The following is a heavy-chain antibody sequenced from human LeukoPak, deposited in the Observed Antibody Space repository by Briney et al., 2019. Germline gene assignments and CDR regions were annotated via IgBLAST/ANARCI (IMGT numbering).Heavy chain of an antibody. CDR3: ARADVVNREEIVAVPAATLDN. CDR2: INPSGGGT. D-gene: IGHD2-2*01. CDR1: GYTFTSYY. V-gene: IGHV1-46*01. Sequence: ASVKVSCTASGYTFTSYYIHWVRQAPGQGLEWMGIINPSGGGTSYARKFQGRVTMTRDMSTSTVYMELSTLRSEDTAVYYCARADVVNREEIVAVPAATLDNWGQGTLVTVSS. J-gene: IGHJ4*02.